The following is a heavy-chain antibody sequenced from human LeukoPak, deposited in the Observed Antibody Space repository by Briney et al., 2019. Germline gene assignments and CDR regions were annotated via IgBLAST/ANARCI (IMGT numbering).Heavy chain of an antibody. Sequence: SGPTLVNPTQTLTLACTFSGFSLSTSGMCVSWIRQPPGKALEWLARIDWDDDKYYSTSLKTRLTISKDTSKNQVVLTMTNMDPVDTATYYCARISERAAAGTLYYYYGMDVWGQGTTVTVSS. CDR3: ARISERAAAGTLYYYYGMDV. CDR2: IDWDDDK. V-gene: IGHV2-70*11. J-gene: IGHJ6*02. D-gene: IGHD6-13*01. CDR1: GFSLSTSGMC.